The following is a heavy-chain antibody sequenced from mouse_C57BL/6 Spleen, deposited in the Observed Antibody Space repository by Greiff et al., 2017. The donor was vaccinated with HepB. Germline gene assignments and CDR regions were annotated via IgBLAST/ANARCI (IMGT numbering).Heavy chain of an antibody. V-gene: IGHV5-17*01. CDR3: ARSFDGYLYYYAMDY. J-gene: IGHJ4*01. CDR1: GFTFSDYG. CDR2: ISSGSSTI. D-gene: IGHD2-3*01. Sequence: EVQLVESGGGLVKPGGSLKLSCAASGFTFSDYGMHWVRQAPEKGLEWVAYISSGSSTIYYADTVKGRFTISRDNAKNTLFLQRTSLRSEDTAMYYCARSFDGYLYYYAMDYWGQGTSVTVSS.